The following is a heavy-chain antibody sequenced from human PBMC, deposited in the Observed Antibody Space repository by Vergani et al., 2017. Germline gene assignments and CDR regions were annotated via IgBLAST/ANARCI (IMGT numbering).Heavy chain of an antibody. J-gene: IGHJ4*02. V-gene: IGHV4-61*02. CDR2: IYTCGST. Sequence: QVQLQESGPGLVKPSQTLSLTCTVPGGSISSGSYYWSWIRQPAGKGLEWIGRIYTCGSTNYNPSLKSRVTMSVDTSKNQFSLQLSSVTAADTAVYYCARSIAAAGPFDYWGQGTLVTVSS. CDR1: GGSISSGSYY. D-gene: IGHD6-13*01. CDR3: ARSIAAAGPFDY.